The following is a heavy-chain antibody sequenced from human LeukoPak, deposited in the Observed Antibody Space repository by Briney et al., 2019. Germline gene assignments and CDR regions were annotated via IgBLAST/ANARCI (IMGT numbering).Heavy chain of an antibody. Sequence: KPSETLSLTCTVSGGSIRTSSYYWGWIRQPPGKGLEWIGSIYYSGSTYYNPSLKSRVTISVDTSKNQFSLKLSSVTAADTAVYYCARVKIAAAGTGYYYYGMDVWGQGTTVTVSS. CDR2: IYYSGST. CDR1: GGSIRTSSYY. D-gene: IGHD6-13*01. CDR3: ARVKIAAAGTGYYYYGMDV. J-gene: IGHJ6*02. V-gene: IGHV4-39*07.